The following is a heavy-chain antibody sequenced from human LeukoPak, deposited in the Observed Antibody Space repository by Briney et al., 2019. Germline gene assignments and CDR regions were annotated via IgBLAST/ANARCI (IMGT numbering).Heavy chain of an antibody. V-gene: IGHV4-59*11. Sequence: KPSETLSLTCTVSGGSISSHFWSRIRQPPGKGLEWIGYIHYSGSTNYNPSLKSRVTISVDTSKNQFSLKLSSVTAADTAVYYCARDGYSGSSLFDYWGQGTLVTVSS. CDR3: ARDGYSGSSLFDY. CDR1: GGSISSHF. J-gene: IGHJ4*02. D-gene: IGHD1-26*01. CDR2: IHYSGST.